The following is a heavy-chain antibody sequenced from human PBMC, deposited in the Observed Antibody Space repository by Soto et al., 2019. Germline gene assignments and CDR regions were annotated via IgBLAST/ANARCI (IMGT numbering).Heavy chain of an antibody. D-gene: IGHD5-12*01. CDR3: AREHSGYDHGEDNYPGVDV. Sequence: EVQLVESGGGLVQPGGSLRLSCAASGYSLSTYWMHWVRQIPGQGLTWVSRIGPDGSSATYADSVKGRFTISRDNANNAVYLQMNSLRAADTGVYYCAREHSGYDHGEDNYPGVDVWGEGTMVTVSS. J-gene: IGHJ6*04. CDR2: IGPDGSSA. V-gene: IGHV3-74*03. CDR1: GYSLSTYW.